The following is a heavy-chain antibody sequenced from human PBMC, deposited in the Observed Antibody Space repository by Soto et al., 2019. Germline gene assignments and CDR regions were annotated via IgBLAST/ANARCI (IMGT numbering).Heavy chain of an antibody. J-gene: IGHJ4*02. D-gene: IGHD3-10*01. CDR3: ARSGGSGSPLSYYFDY. CDR1: GFTFSSYD. V-gene: IGHV3-13*01. Sequence: GGSLRLSCAASGFTFSSYDMHWVRQATGKGLEWVSAIGTAGDTYYPGSVKGRFTISRENAKNSLYLQMNSLRAGDTAVYYCARSGGSGSPLSYYFDYWGQGTLVTVSS. CDR2: IGTAGDT.